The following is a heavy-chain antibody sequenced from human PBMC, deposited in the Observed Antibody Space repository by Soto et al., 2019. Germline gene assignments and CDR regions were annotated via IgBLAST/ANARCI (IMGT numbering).Heavy chain of an antibody. V-gene: IGHV1-2*04. CDR3: ARDGSGSYSYYFDY. D-gene: IGHD1-26*01. CDR2: INPNSGGT. Sequence: ASVKVSCKASGYTFTGYYMHWVRQAPGQGLEWMGRINPNSGGTNYAQKFQGWVNMTRDTSISTAYMDLSRLRSDDTSVYYCARDGSGSYSYYFDYWGQVTLVTVSS. CDR1: GYTFTGYY. J-gene: IGHJ4*02.